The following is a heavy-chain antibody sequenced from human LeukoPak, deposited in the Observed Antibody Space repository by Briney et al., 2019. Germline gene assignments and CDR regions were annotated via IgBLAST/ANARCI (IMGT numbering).Heavy chain of an antibody. CDR1: GFTFSSYA. D-gene: IGHD2-2*01. CDR2: IKSKTDGGTT. J-gene: IGHJ4*02. CDR3: TTEKPAAPDY. Sequence: GRSLRLSCAASGFTFSSYAMHWVRQAPGKGLEWVGRIKSKTDGGTTDYAAPVKGRFTISRDDSKNTLYLQMNSLKTEDTAVYYCTTEKPAAPDYWGQGTLVTVSS. V-gene: IGHV3-15*01.